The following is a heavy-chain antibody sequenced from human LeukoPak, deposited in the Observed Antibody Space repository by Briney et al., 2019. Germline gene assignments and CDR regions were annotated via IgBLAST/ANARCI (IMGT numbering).Heavy chain of an antibody. J-gene: IGHJ4*02. Sequence: SETLSLTCTVSGGSIGSYYWSWIRQPPGKWLEWIGKIYYSGSTNYNPSLKSRVTISVDTSKNQFSLKLSSVTAADTAVYYCARLRGYYYDYWGQGTQVTVSS. CDR3: ARLRGYYYDY. CDR1: GGSIGSYY. CDR2: IYYSGST. D-gene: IGHD5-12*01. V-gene: IGHV4-59*08.